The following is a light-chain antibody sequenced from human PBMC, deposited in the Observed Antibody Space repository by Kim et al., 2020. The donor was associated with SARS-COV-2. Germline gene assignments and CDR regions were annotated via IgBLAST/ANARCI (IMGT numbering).Light chain of an antibody. J-gene: IGKJ4*01. CDR2: GAS. CDR1: QSVSSSY. V-gene: IGKV3-20*01. Sequence: SPGERPTPSCRASQSVSSSYLAWYQQKPGQAPRLLIYGASSRATGIPDRFSGSGSGTDFTLTISRLEPEDFAVYYCQQYGSSPLTFGGGTKVDIK. CDR3: QQYGSSPLT.